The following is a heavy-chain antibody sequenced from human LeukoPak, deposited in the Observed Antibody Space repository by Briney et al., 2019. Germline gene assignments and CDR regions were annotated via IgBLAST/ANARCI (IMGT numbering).Heavy chain of an antibody. V-gene: IGHV1-69*13. D-gene: IGHD1-26*01. J-gene: IGHJ6*02. CDR2: IIPIFGTA. Sequence: ASVTVSCKASGGTFSSYAISWVRQAPGQGLEWMGGIIPIFGTANYAQKFQGRVTITADESTSTAYMELSSLRSEDTAVYYCARGGIVGASKPSNYYYYGMDVWGQGTTVTVSS. CDR3: ARGGIVGASKPSNYYYYGMDV. CDR1: GGTFSSYA.